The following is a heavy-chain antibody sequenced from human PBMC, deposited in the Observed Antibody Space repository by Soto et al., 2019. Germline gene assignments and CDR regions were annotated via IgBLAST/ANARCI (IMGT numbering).Heavy chain of an antibody. J-gene: IGHJ4*02. CDR3: ARDPYGSGSYLGFVDY. Sequence: GASVKVSCKTSGYTFTTYFMHWVRQAPGQGLEWMGIINPSGGSTSYAQKFQGRVSLTRDTSTSTVYLDLSSLTSDDTAVYYCARDPYGSGSYLGFVDYWGPGTLVTVSS. CDR1: GYTFTTYF. V-gene: IGHV1-46*01. D-gene: IGHD3-10*01. CDR2: INPSGGST.